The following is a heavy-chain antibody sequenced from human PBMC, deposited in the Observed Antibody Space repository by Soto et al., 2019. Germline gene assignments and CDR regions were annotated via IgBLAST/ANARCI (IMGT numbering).Heavy chain of an antibody. J-gene: IGHJ4*02. V-gene: IGHV5-51*01. CDR1: GNTFSDYW. CDR2: IYPGDPDSDN. D-gene: IGHD3-10*01. Sequence: GESLKISCKASGNTFSDYWIGWVRQMPGKGLEWMGRIYPGDPDSDNRDSSSFHGHVTISTDKSTATAYLQWSSLKTSDTAIYYCARHVDGYGPSLDYWGQGTLVTVS. CDR3: ARHVDGYGPSLDY.